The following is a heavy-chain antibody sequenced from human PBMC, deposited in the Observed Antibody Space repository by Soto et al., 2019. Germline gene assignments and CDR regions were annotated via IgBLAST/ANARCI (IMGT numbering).Heavy chain of an antibody. CDR1: GGTFSSYA. Sequence: QVQLVQSGAEVKKPGSSVKVSCKASGGTFSSYAISWVRQAPGQGLEWMGGIIPIFGTANYAQKFQGRVTITADESTSTAYMELSSLRSEDTAVYYCARDLEDCSGRSCFPGSLDYWGQGTLVTVSS. V-gene: IGHV1-69*01. CDR3: ARDLEDCSGRSCFPGSLDY. CDR2: IIPIFGTA. D-gene: IGHD2-15*01. J-gene: IGHJ4*02.